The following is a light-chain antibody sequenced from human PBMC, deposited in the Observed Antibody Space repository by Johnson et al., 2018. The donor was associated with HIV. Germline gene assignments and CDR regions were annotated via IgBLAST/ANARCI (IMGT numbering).Light chain of an antibody. CDR3: GTWDSSLTLYV. Sequence: QSVLTQPPSVSAAPGQKVTISCSGSSSDMGNYAVSWYQQLPGTAPKLLIFENNKRPSGIPDRFSGSKSGTSATLGITGLPTGDEADYYCGTWDSSLTLYVFGTGTKVTVL. CDR2: ENN. CDR1: SSDMGNYA. J-gene: IGLJ1*01. V-gene: IGLV1-51*02.